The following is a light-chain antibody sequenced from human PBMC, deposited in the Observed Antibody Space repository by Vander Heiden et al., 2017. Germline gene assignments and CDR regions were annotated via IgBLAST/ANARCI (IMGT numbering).Light chain of an antibody. CDR1: QGIRTE. Sequence: DIQMTQSPSSLSASVGDRVTITCPGSQGIRTEVGWYQQKPGQATKRLISAAANLTSGVPSRFGGSGSATEFTLTISRLQPEDFATYCYLQHSSYPPWTFGQGTKVEIK. J-gene: IGKJ1*01. CDR3: LQHSSYPPWT. CDR2: AAA. V-gene: IGKV1-17*01.